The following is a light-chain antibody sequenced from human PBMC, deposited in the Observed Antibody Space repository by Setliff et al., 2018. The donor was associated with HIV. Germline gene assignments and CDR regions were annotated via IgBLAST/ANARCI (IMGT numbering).Light chain of an antibody. V-gene: IGLV2-23*02. CDR1: SRNVGSYNL. Sequence: QSVLPQPASVSGSPGQSITISCTGNSRNVGSYNLVSWYQQHSGKAPKLMIYEVNKRPSGVSDRFSGSKSGNTASLTISGLQAEDEADYHCYSYAHTSPQVVGSGTKVTVL. CDR3: YSYAHTSPQV. J-gene: IGLJ1*01. CDR2: EVN.